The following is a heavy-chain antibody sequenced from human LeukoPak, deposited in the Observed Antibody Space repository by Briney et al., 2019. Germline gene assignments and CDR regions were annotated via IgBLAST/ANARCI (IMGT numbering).Heavy chain of an antibody. J-gene: IGHJ5*02. CDR3: ARAGGRKYYDFWSGYNNWFDP. V-gene: IGHV1-69*05. CDR2: IIPIFGTA. D-gene: IGHD3-3*01. CDR1: GGTFSSYA. Sequence: SVKVSCKASGGTFSSYAISWVRQAPGQGLEWMGGIIPIFGTANYAQQFQGRVTITKDESTSTAYMELSSLRSEDTAVYYCARAGGRKYYDFWSGYNNWFDPWGQGTLVTVSS.